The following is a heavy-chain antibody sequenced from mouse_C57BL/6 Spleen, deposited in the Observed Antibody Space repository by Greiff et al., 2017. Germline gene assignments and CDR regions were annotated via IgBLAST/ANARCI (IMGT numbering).Heavy chain of an antibody. CDR1: GYAFSSSW. V-gene: IGHV1-82*01. J-gene: IGHJ2*01. Sequence: QVQLQQSGPELVKPGASVKISCKASGYAFSSSWMNWVKQRPGKGLEWIGRIYPGDGDTNYNGKFKGKATLTADKSSSTAYMQLSSLTSEYSAVYFCARRGNYGREFDYWGQGTTLTVSS. CDR2: IYPGDGDT. CDR3: ARRGNYGREFDY. D-gene: IGHD2-1*01.